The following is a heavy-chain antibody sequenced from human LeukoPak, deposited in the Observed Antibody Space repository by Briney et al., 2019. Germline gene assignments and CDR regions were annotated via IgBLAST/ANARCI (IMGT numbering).Heavy chain of an antibody. J-gene: IGHJ4*02. Sequence: GGSLRLSCAASGFTFTTYAMSWVRQAPGRGLEWVSTISASHETTYSADTVKGRFTISRDNSKNTLYLQMNSLRADDTAVYFCAKVTTGIAAAGIDYWGQGTLVIVSS. CDR2: ISASHETT. CDR1: GFTFTTYA. CDR3: AKVTTGIAAAGIDY. V-gene: IGHV3-23*01. D-gene: IGHD6-13*01.